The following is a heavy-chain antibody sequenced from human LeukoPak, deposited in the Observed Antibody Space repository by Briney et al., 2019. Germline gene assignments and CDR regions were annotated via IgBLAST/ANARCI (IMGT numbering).Heavy chain of an antibody. V-gene: IGHV3-7*01. CDR2: IKRDGSEK. D-gene: IGHD3-3*01. CDR3: ARDKEAAVDFWSGYYPP. Sequence: PGGSLRLSCAASGFTFSSYWMGWVRQAPGKGLVWVANIKRDGSEKYYGDSVKGRFTVSRDNAKNSLYLQMNSLRAEDTAVYYCARDKEAAVDFWSGYYPPWGQGTLVTVSS. J-gene: IGHJ4*02. CDR1: GFTFSSYW.